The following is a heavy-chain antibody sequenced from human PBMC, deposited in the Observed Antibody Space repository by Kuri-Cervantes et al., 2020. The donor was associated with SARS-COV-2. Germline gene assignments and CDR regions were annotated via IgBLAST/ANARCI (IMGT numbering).Heavy chain of an antibody. CDR3: AKDRRRPITPTAQEIYHYGMDV. Sequence: GGSLRLSCAASGFTFNNYGMHWVRQAPGKGLEWVAVISLDGSKKFYADSVKGRFTISRDSSKNTLYVQMNSLRTADTAVYFCAKDRRRPITPTAQEIYHYGMDVWGQGTTVTVSS. CDR2: ISLDGSKK. J-gene: IGHJ6*02. CDR1: GFTFNNYG. D-gene: IGHD1-14*01. V-gene: IGHV3-30*18.